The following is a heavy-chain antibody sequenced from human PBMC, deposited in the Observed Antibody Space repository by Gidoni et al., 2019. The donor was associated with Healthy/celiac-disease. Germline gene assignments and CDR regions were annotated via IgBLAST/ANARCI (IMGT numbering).Heavy chain of an antibody. D-gene: IGHD2-15*01. CDR1: GGSISSSSYY. CDR3: ARQIVVVVAATDHTSFDY. J-gene: IGHJ4*02. Sequence: QLQLQESGPGLVKPSETLSLTCPVSGGSISSSSYYWGWIRQPPGKGLEWIGSIYYCRSTYYNPSLKSRVTISVDTSKNQFSLKLSSVTAADTAVYYCARQIVVVVAATDHTSFDYWGQGTLVTVSS. CDR2: IYYCRST. V-gene: IGHV4-39*01.